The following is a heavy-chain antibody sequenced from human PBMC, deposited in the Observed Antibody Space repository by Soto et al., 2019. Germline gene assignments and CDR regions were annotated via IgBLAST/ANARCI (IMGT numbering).Heavy chain of an antibody. Sequence: QVQLQESGPGLVKPSETLSLTCAVSGASVSRIGFHWGWSRQPPGQGLEWIGSIYDAGTTFYNPSRKSRVTISADTSKKHFSLRLNSVTAADTAVYYCERRGSGHTFDSWGQGTLVTVSS. V-gene: IGHV4-39*01. J-gene: IGHJ4*02. CDR2: IYDAGTT. CDR1: GASVSRIGFH. D-gene: IGHD3-10*01. CDR3: ERRGSGHTFDS.